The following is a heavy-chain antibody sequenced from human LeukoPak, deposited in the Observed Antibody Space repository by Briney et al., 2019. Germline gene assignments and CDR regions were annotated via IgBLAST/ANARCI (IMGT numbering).Heavy chain of an antibody. CDR1: GYTFTGYY. Sequence: ASVKVSCKASGYTFTGYYMHWVRQAPGQGLEWMGWINPNSGGTNYAQIFQGRVTMTRDTSISTVYMELSRLRSDDTAVYYCARVPTVTYYFDYWGQGTLVTVSS. CDR3: ARVPTVTYYFDY. V-gene: IGHV1-2*02. J-gene: IGHJ4*02. CDR2: INPNSGGT. D-gene: IGHD4-17*01.